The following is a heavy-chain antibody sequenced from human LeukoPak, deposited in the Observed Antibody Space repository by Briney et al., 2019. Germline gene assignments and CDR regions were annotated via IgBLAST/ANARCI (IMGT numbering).Heavy chain of an antibody. CDR1: GVSMSAFQ. V-gene: IGHV4-59*01. D-gene: IGHD3-22*01. J-gene: IGHJ4*02. Sequence: PSETLSLTCTVSGVSMSAFQWSWIRQPPGKGLEWIGYMYYNGGPTYNPSLESRVTISADTSKNQLSLKLTSVTAADTAVYYCARADSSGYSIFGYWRQGTLVTVSS. CDR3: ARADSSGYSIFGY. CDR2: MYYNGGP.